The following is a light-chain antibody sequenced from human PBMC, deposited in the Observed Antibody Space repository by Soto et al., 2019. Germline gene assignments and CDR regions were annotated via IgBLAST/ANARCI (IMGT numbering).Light chain of an antibody. CDR1: SSDVGGYKY. J-gene: IGLJ1*01. CDR2: EVS. V-gene: IGLV2-14*01. CDR3: SSYTSSSPCV. Sequence: QSALTQPASVSGSPGQSNTISCTGTSSDVGGYKYVSWYQQHPGEAPKLMIYEVSNRPSGVSNRFSGSKSGNTASLTISGLQAEDEADYYCSSYTSSSPCVFGTGTKLTVL.